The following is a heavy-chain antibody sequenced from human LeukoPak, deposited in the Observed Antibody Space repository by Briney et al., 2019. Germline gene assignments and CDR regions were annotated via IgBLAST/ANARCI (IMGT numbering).Heavy chain of an antibody. CDR2: ISSSSSYI. J-gene: IGHJ5*02. CDR1: GFTFSSFA. CDR3: AREGPYYDIP. V-gene: IGHV3-21*01. D-gene: IGHD3-9*01. Sequence: GGSLRLSCAASGFTFSSFAMNWVRQAPGKGLEWVSSISSSSSYIYYADSVKGRFTISRDNAKNSLYLQMNSLRAADTAVYYCAREGPYYDIPWGQGTLVTVSS.